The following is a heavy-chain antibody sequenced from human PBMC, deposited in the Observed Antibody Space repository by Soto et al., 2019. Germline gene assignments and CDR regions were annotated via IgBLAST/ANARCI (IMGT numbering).Heavy chain of an antibody. Sequence: WWSLRLSCSASVFTLSTYGMTWVRQAPGKGLEWVANIKQDGSQKYYVDSVKGRFTISRDNAKNSLYLQMNSLRAEDTAVYYCARETGYGSGSQSYYYGMDVWGQGTTVTVSS. CDR3: ARETGYGSGSQSYYYGMDV. CDR1: VFTLSTYG. D-gene: IGHD3-10*01. J-gene: IGHJ6*02. V-gene: IGHV3-7*03. CDR2: IKQDGSQK.